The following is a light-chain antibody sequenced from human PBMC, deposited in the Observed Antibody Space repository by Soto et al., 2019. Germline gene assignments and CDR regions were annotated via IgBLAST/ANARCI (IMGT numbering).Light chain of an antibody. CDR3: CSFAGSGTGV. V-gene: IGLV2-23*02. J-gene: IGLJ1*01. CDR2: EVN. CDR1: SSDIGTYNL. Sequence: QSVLTQPASVSGSPGQSIAISCTGTSSDIGTYNLVSWYQQHPGKVPKLMISEVNKRPSGVSNLFSGSKSGNTASLTISGLQTEDESDYYCCSFAGSGTGVFGTGTKLTVL.